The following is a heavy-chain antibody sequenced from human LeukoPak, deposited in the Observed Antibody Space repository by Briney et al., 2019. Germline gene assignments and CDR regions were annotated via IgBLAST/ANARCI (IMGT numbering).Heavy chain of an antibody. V-gene: IGHV1-8*02. Sequence: ASVKVSCKASGYTFTSYDINWVRQATGQGLEWMGWMNPNSGNTGYAQKFQGRVTMTTDTSTSTAYMELRSLRSDDTAVYYCARRGGYSYDYWGQGTLVTVSS. J-gene: IGHJ4*02. CDR2: MNPNSGNT. CDR1: GYTFTSYD. D-gene: IGHD5-18*01. CDR3: ARRGGYSYDY.